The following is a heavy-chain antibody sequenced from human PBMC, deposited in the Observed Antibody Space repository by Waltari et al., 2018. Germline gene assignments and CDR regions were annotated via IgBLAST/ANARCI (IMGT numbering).Heavy chain of an antibody. J-gene: IGHJ5*02. CDR3: AKAGGIYNYPLDP. CDR2: ISSEGSGK. D-gene: IGHD1-26*01. V-gene: IGHV3-30*18. Sequence: QVEESGGGVVQPGGSLRLSCVASGYPFNNYGMHWVRQAPGKGLGWLAVISSEGSGKYYADSMKGRFTMSRDNSKNTVYLQMNSLRPEDTAVYYCAKAGGIYNYPLDPWGQGTLVTVSS. CDR1: GYPFNNYG.